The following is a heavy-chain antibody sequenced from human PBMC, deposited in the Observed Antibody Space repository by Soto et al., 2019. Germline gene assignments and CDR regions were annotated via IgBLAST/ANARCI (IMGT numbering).Heavy chain of an antibody. V-gene: IGHV1-46*01. CDR2: INPSGGST. Sequence: ASVKVSCKASGYTFTSYYMHWVRQAPGQGLEWMGIINPSGGSTSYAQKFQGRVTMTRDTSTSTVYMELSSLRSEDTAVYYCARDGRKVQYCSSTSCPLRYYYGMDVWGQGTTVTVSS. CDR3: ARDGRKVQYCSSTSCPLRYYYGMDV. CDR1: GYTFTSYY. D-gene: IGHD2-2*01. J-gene: IGHJ6*02.